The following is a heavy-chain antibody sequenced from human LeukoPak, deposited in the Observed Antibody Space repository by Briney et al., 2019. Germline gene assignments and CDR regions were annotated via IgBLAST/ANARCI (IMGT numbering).Heavy chain of an antibody. V-gene: IGHV4-59*02. D-gene: IGHD1-7*01. Sequence: SETLSLTCTVSGGSVSSYYWSWIRQPPGKGLEWIGYIYYSGSTNYNPSLKSRVTISVDTSKNQFSLKLSSVTAADTAAYHCARDNWNYGSSMDVWGQGTTVTVSS. CDR3: ARDNWNYGSSMDV. J-gene: IGHJ6*02. CDR1: GGSVSSYY. CDR2: IYYSGST.